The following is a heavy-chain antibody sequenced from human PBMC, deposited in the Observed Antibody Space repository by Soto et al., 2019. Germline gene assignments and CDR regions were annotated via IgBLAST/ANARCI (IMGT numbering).Heavy chain of an antibody. V-gene: IGHV4-31*03. Sequence: SETLSLTCSVSGGSISSGYYYWSWIRQHPGKGLEWIGYIYYSGTTYYNPSLKSRVTISVDTSKNQFSLKLSSVSAADTALYYCARCSLVVVPAPGFDPWGRGTLVTVSS. D-gene: IGHD2-2*01. CDR1: GGSISSGYYY. J-gene: IGHJ5*02. CDR3: ARCSLVVVPAPGFDP. CDR2: IYYSGTT.